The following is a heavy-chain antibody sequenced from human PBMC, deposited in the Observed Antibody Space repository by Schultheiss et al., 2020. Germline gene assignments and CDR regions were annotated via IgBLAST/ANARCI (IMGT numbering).Heavy chain of an antibody. D-gene: IGHD5-24*01. Sequence: SLRLSCAASGFTFDDYAMHWVRQAPGKGLEWVSGISWNSGSIGYADSVKGRFTISRDNAKNTLYLQMNSLRAEDTAVYYCAKTPAMANDAFDIWGQGTMVTVSS. V-gene: IGHV3-9*01. J-gene: IGHJ3*02. CDR2: ISWNSGSI. CDR1: GFTFDDYA. CDR3: AKTPAMANDAFDI.